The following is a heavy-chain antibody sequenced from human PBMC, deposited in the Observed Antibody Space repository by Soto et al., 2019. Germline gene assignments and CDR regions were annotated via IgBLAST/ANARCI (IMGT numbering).Heavy chain of an antibody. D-gene: IGHD3-3*01. Sequence: ASVKVSFKASGYTFTSYSISWGRKAPGQGLEWMGWISAYNGNTNYAQKLQGRVTMTTDTSTSTAYMELRSLRSDDTAVYYCARVRLTFGAFDIWGQGTMVTVSS. CDR1: GYTFTSYS. CDR3: ARVRLTFGAFDI. V-gene: IGHV1-18*01. CDR2: ISAYNGNT. J-gene: IGHJ3*02.